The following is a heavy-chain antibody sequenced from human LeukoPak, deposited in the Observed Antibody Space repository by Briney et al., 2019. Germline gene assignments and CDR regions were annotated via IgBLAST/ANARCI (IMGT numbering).Heavy chain of an antibody. CDR1: GYPFTTWE. CDR2: VHPNSGNT. D-gene: IGHD1-14*01. V-gene: IGHV1-8*01. CDR3: ARGPRNDP. J-gene: IGHJ5*02. Sequence: GASVKASCKTSGYPFTTWEINWVRQAAGQGLEWMGWVHPNSGNTAYAQKFQGRVTMTRDTSMSTAYMELSGLRFDDTAVYFCARGPRNDPWGQGTLVTVSS.